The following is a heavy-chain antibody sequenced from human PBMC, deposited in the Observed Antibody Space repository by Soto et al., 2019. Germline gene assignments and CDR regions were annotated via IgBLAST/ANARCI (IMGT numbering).Heavy chain of an antibody. J-gene: IGHJ6*02. CDR1: WGPISTSAW. Sequence: AENQSLTCAVSWGPISTSAWRSCVRQPPGKRPHWIGELYHSGSTNYNPSLKSRVTISVDKSKNQFSLKLSSVTAADTAVYYCARARGGYCSSTSCSSYYYYGMDVWGQGITVTVSS. V-gene: IGHV4-4*02. D-gene: IGHD2-2*01. CDR2: LYHSGST. CDR3: ARARGGYCSSTSCSSYYYYGMDV.